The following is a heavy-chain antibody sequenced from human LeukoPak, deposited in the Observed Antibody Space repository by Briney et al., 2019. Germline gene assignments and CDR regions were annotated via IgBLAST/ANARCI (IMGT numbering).Heavy chain of an antibody. CDR1: GFTFSSYY. V-gene: IGHV3-7*01. J-gene: IGHJ4*02. CDR3: ARGVGTAAAFDY. CDR2: IKQDGSEK. D-gene: IGHD2-2*01. Sequence: GGSLRLTCAASGFTFSSYYMSWLRQAPGKGLEWVANIKQDGSEKYYVDSVKGRFTISRDNAKNSLYLQMNSLRAEDTAVYYCARGVGTAAAFDYWGQATLVTVSS.